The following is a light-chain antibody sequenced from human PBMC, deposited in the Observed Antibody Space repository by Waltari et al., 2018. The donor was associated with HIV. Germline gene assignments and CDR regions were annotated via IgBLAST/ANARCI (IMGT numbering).Light chain of an antibody. CDR1: QSLLPNNGNNF. J-gene: IGKJ2*01. V-gene: IGKV2-28*01. Sequence: EIVMTQSPLSLPVTPGEPASISCSSSQSLLPNNGNNFLDWYLQKPGQSPQLLIYLGSSRASGVPDRFSGRGSGTDFTLNISRVEAEDVGVYYCMQALQTPPTFGQGTKLEIK. CDR2: LGS. CDR3: MQALQTPPT.